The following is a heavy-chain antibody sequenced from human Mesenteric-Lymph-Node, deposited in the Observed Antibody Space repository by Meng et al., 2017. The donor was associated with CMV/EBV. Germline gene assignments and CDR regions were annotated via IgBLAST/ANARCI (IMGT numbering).Heavy chain of an antibody. V-gene: IGHV1-18*01. CDR1: GYTFTSYG. J-gene: IGHJ4*02. CDR2: IGAYNGNT. CDR3: ARVRVRGGRYCLDY. Sequence: AAVQVSCKPSGYTFTSYGISRVRQAPGQGLEWMGWIGAYNGNTNYAQKLQGRVTMTTDTSTSTAYMELRSLRSDDTAVYYCARVRVRGGRYCLDYWGQGTLVTVSS. D-gene: IGHD1-26*01.